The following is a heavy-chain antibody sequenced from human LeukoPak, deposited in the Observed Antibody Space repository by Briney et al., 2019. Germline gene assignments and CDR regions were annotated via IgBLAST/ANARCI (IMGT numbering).Heavy chain of an antibody. CDR2: IYPGDSDT. CDR1: GYSFTSYW. V-gene: IGHV5-51*01. D-gene: IGHD6-19*01. J-gene: IGHJ3*02. Sequence: GESLKISCKGSGYSFTSYWIGWVRQMPGKGLEWMGIIYPGDSDTRYSQSFQGQGTISADKSISTAYLQWSSMKASDTAMYYCARPRSSGWEADAFDMWGQGTMVTVSS. CDR3: ARPRSSGWEADAFDM.